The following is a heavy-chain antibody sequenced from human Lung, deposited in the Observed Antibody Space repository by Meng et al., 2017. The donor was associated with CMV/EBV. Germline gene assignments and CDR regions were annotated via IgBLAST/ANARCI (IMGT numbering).Heavy chain of an antibody. Sequence: ASXXVSXKASGYKFTDYGITWVRQAPGQGLEWMGWIYTYNGNTNFAQNVQGRGSMTRDTSTSTAYMELRSLRSDDTAVYYCARSKIAARSHYYYGMDVWGQGXTVTVSS. D-gene: IGHD6-6*01. CDR3: ARSKIAARSHYYYGMDV. CDR2: IYTYNGNT. V-gene: IGHV1-18*01. J-gene: IGHJ6*02. CDR1: GYKFTDYG.